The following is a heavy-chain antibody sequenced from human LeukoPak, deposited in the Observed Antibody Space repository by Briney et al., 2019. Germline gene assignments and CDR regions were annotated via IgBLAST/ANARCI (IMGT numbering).Heavy chain of an antibody. V-gene: IGHV4-59*08. J-gene: IGHJ3*02. Sequence: SETLSLTCTVSGGSISSYYWSWIRQPPGKGLEWIGYIYYSGSTNYNPSLKGRVTISVDTSKNQFSLKLSSVTAADTAVYYCARHFYLARYYYDSSSAFDIWGQGTMVTVYS. CDR2: IYYSGST. CDR1: GGSISSYY. CDR3: ARHFYLARYYYDSSSAFDI. D-gene: IGHD3-22*01.